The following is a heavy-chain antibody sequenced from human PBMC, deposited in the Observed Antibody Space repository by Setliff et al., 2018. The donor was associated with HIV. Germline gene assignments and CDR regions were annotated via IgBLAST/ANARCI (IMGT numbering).Heavy chain of an antibody. V-gene: IGHV4-59*08. J-gene: IGHJ4*02. Sequence: PSETLSLTCKVSGGSISSYYWSWIRQPQGKGLEWIGYIYYSGSTNYNPSLRSRVTISVDTSKNLFSLKLSSVTAADTAVYYCARGYGAAGGGYWGQGTLVTVSS. CDR3: ARGYGAAGGGY. D-gene: IGHD6-25*01. CDR1: GGSISSYY. CDR2: IYYSGST.